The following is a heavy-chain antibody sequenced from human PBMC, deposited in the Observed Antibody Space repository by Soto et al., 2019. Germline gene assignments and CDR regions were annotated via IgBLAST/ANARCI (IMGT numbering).Heavy chain of an antibody. D-gene: IGHD6-6*01. CDR1: GFTFRTYW. Sequence: EVQLVESGGGLVQPGGSLRLSCAASGFTFRTYWKNWVRQAPGKGLEWVANIKGDGSEKYYVDPVKGRFTISRDNARNSLYLQMNSLRAEDTAVYYCATSLIRGQGALVTVSS. V-gene: IGHV3-7*01. CDR3: ATSLI. J-gene: IGHJ4*02. CDR2: IKGDGSEK.